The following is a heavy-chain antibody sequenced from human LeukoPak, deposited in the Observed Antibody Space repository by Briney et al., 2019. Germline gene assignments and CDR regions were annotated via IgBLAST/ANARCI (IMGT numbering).Heavy chain of an antibody. V-gene: IGHV5-51*01. CDR3: ATLEGYYYDSSGYWALDI. Sequence: GESLKISCKGSGYSFTSYWIGWVRQMPGKGLEWMGIIYPGDSDTRYSPSFQGQVTISADKSISTAYLQWSSLKASDTAMYYCATLEGYYYDSSGYWALDIWGQGTMVTVSS. J-gene: IGHJ3*02. D-gene: IGHD3-22*01. CDR1: GYSFTSYW. CDR2: IYPGDSDT.